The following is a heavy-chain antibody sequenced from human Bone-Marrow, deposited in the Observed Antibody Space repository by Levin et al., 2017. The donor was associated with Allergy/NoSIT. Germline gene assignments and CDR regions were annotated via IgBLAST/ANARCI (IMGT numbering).Heavy chain of an antibody. V-gene: IGHV3-23*01. CDR2: ISGSGGVT. Sequence: LSLTCVASGITFSSYPMSWVRQAPGKGLEWVSSISGSGGVTQYAGSVKGRFTISRDNSKNTLYLQMNSLRAEDTAVYSCARDPTGGYSGYEFRYFDLWGRGTQVTVSS. D-gene: IGHD5-12*01. CDR3: ARDPTGGYSGYEFRYFDL. J-gene: IGHJ2*01. CDR1: GITFSSYP.